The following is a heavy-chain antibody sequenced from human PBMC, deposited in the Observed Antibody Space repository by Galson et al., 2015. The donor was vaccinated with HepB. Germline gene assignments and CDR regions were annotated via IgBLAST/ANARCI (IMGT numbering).Heavy chain of an antibody. CDR1: GDSVSSNSAA. CDR2: TYYRSKWYN. J-gene: IGHJ4*02. V-gene: IGHV6-1*01. CDR3: ARHGRGLTTVTTRNAFDY. Sequence: CAISGDSVSSNSAAWNWIRQSPSRGLEWLGRTYYRSKWYNDYAVSVKSRITINPDTSKNQFSLKLSSVTAADTAVYYCARHGRGLTTVTTRNAFDYWGQGTLVTVSS. D-gene: IGHD4-17*01.